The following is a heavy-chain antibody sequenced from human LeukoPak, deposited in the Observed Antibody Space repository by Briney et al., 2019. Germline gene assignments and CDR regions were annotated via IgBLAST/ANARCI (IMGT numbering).Heavy chain of an antibody. D-gene: IGHD6-25*01. J-gene: IGHJ4*02. Sequence: GRSLRPSGTAPAFTASSNSMRSCREAPGKGLEWVSVIYSDGNTYYADSVKGRFTISRDNSKNTVYLQMNSLRAEDTAVYYCATPSGGYWGQGTLVTVSS. CDR1: AFTASSNS. CDR2: IYSDGNT. CDR3: ATPSGGY. V-gene: IGHV3-66*04.